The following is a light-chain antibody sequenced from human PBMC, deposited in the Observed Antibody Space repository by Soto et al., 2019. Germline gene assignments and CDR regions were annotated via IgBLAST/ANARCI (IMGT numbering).Light chain of an antibody. CDR1: SGSIASNY. CDR2: EDS. CDR3: QSFDINNVV. Sequence: NFMLSQPHSVSESPGKTVTISCTRSSGSIASNYVQWYQQRPGSAPTPVIYEDSQRPSGVPDRFSGSIDSSSNSASLTISGLQTEDEADYYCQSFDINNVVFGGGTKLTVL. V-gene: IGLV6-57*04. J-gene: IGLJ2*01.